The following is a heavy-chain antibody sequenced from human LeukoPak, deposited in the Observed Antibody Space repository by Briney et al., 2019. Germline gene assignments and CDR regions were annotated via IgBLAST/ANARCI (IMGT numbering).Heavy chain of an antibody. D-gene: IGHD3-10*01. Sequence: GASLQISCKGSGYIFTSYWIGLVRPLPGKGLEWMGIIYPGDSDTRYSPSFQGQVTISADKSISTAYLQWSSLKASDTAMYYCARLAGSGSYYYFDYWGQGTLVTVSS. CDR2: IYPGDSDT. J-gene: IGHJ4*02. CDR1: GYIFTSYW. CDR3: ARLAGSGSYYYFDY. V-gene: IGHV5-51*01.